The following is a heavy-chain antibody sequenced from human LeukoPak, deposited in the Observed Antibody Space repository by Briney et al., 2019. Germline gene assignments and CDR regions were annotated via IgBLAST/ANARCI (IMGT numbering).Heavy chain of an antibody. CDR3: ARETRGFLEWLGFDY. J-gene: IGHJ4*02. CDR1: GFTVSSNY. D-gene: IGHD3-3*01. CDR2: IYSGGST. V-gene: IGHV3-53*01. Sequence: GGSLRLSCAASGFTVSSNYMSWVRQAPGKGLEWVSVIYSGGSTYYADSVKGRFTISRDNSKNTLYLQMNSLRAEDTAVYYCARETRGFLEWLGFDYWGQGTLVTVSS.